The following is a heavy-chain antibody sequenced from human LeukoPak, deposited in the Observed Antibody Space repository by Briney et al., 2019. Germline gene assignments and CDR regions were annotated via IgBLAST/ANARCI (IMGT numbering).Heavy chain of an antibody. CDR2: VKSNTDGWTT. V-gene: IGHV3-15*01. CDR3: TTGVGRSDFDY. D-gene: IGHD1-26*01. J-gene: IGHJ4*02. CDR1: GVNLNKAW. Sequence: GGSLRLSCAVSGVNLNKAWMSWVRQAPGKGLEWVGRVKSNTDGWTTDYAAPVKDRFNISRHDSKTTLYLQMNSLKTEDTAVYYCTTGVGRSDFDYWGQGTLVTVSS.